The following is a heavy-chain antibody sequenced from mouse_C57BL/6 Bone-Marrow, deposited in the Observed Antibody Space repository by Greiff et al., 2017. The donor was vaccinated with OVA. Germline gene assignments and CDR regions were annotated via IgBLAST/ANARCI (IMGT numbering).Heavy chain of an antibody. CDR2: INYDGSST. Sequence: EVKLMESEGGLVQPGSSMKLSCTASGFTFSDYYMAWVRQVPEKGLEWVANINYDGSSTYYLDSLKSRFIISRDNAKNILNLQMSSLKSEDTATYYCAREGYYYGSSSHWYFDVWGTGTTVTVSS. CDR3: AREGYYYGSSSHWYFDV. CDR1: GFTFSDYY. V-gene: IGHV5-16*01. D-gene: IGHD1-1*01. J-gene: IGHJ1*03.